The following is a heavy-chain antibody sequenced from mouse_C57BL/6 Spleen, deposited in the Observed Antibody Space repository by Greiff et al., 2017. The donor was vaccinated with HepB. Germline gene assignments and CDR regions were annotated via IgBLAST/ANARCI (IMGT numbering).Heavy chain of an antibody. J-gene: IGHJ4*01. CDR3: ARNYGSSSYYYAMDY. CDR2: IYPGDGDT. D-gene: IGHD1-1*01. Sequence: VQLQQSGPELVKPGASVKISCKASGYAFSSSWMNRVKQRPGKGLEWIGRIYPGDGDTNYNGKFKGKATLTADKSSSTAYMQLSSLTSEDSAVYFCARNYGSSSYYYAMDYWGQGTSVTVSS. V-gene: IGHV1-82*01. CDR1: GYAFSSSW.